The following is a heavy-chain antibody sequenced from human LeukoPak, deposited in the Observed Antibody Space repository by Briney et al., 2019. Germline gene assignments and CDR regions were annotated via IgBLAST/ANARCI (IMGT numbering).Heavy chain of an antibody. Sequence: SETLSLTCTVAGDSISDNYWSWIRQPAGKGLEWIGRMFSSGSTNSNPSLKSRVTMSVDTSKNQFSLRLSSVTAADTAIYYCAREITLLGVTLLRSDYYYMDVWGKGTPVIVSS. J-gene: IGHJ6*03. CDR3: AREITLLGVTLLRSDYYYMDV. D-gene: IGHD3-3*01. CDR2: MFSSGST. V-gene: IGHV4-4*07. CDR1: GDSISDNY.